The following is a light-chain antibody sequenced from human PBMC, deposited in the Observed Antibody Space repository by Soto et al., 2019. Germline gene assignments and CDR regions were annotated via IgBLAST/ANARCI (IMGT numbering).Light chain of an antibody. V-gene: IGKV3-15*01. CDR1: QSVSSN. CDR3: QQYDNLPPWT. J-gene: IGKJ1*01. CDR2: GAS. Sequence: EIVMTQSPATLSVSPGERATLSCRASQSVSSNLAWYQQKPGQAPRLLIYGASTRATGIPARFSGSGSGTEFTLNISSLQSEDVAVYYCQQYDNLPPWTFGQGTKVEIK.